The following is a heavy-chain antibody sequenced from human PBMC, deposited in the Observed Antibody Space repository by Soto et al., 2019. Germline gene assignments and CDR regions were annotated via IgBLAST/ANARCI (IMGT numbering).Heavy chain of an antibody. CDR3: ARDVGVEQWGATIGY. V-gene: IGHV1-18*01. J-gene: IGHJ4*02. Sequence: QVQLVQSGAEVKKPGASVKVSGKASGYTFSSYGISWVRLAPGQGLEWMGWISAYNGKTNYVQKFQDRVTMTTDTSTSTAYMALRSLRYDDTALYYSARDVGVEQWGATIGYWGQGPLVTVSS. CDR2: ISAYNGKT. CDR1: GYTFSSYG. D-gene: IGHD6-19*01.